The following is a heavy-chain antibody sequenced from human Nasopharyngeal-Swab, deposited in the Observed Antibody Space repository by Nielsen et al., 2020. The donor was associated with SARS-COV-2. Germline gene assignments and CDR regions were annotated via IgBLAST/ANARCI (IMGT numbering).Heavy chain of an antibody. CDR2: INHSGST. V-gene: IGHV4-34*01. CDR1: GFTFSSYS. D-gene: IGHD6-19*01. Sequence: ESLKISCAASGFTFSSYSMNWVRQAPGKGLEWIGEINHSGSTNYNPSLKSRVTISVDTSKNQFSLKLSSVTAADTAVYYCARALGYSSAWGQGTLVTVSS. J-gene: IGHJ5*02. CDR3: ARALGYSSA.